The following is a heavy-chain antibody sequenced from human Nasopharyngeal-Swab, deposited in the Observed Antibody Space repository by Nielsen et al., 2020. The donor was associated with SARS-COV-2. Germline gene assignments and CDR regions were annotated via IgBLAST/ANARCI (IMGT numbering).Heavy chain of an antibody. J-gene: IGHJ3*02. CDR3: ARDLAARPRAAFDI. V-gene: IGHV4-4*07. Sequence: SETLSLTCTVPGGPISSYYWSWIRQPAGKGLEWIGRIYTSGSTNYNPSLKSRVTMSVDTSKNQFSLKLSSVTAADTAVYYCARDLAARPRAAFDIWGQGTMVTVSS. CDR1: GGPISSYY. CDR2: IYTSGST. D-gene: IGHD6-6*01.